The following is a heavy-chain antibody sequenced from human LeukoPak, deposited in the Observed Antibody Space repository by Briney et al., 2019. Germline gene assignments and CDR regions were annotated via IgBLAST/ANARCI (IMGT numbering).Heavy chain of an antibody. J-gene: IGHJ3*02. V-gene: IGHV1-69*13. CDR3: ASLYYYDSSGYNDAFDI. CDR2: IIPIFGTA. Sequence: GASVKVSCKASGGTFSSYAISWVRQAPGQGLEWMGGIIPIFGTANYAQKFQGRVTITADESTSTAYMELSSLRSEDTAAYYCASLYYYDSSGYNDAFDIWGQGTMVTVSS. CDR1: GGTFSSYA. D-gene: IGHD3-22*01.